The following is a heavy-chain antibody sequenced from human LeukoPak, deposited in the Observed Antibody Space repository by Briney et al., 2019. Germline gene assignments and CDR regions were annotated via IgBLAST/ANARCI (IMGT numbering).Heavy chain of an antibody. J-gene: IGHJ4*02. V-gene: IGHV4-59*01. CDR3: ARGRKYSYGYRVNELGSGYFDS. D-gene: IGHD5-18*01. CDR1: GGSISNKY. Sequence: PSETLSLTCTVSGGSISNKYWSWIRQPPGNGLEWIGYIYYSGSTNYNPSLKSPVTISVDTSKNQFSLKLSSVTAADTAVYYCARGRKYSYGYRVNELGSGYFDSWGQGTLVTVSS. CDR2: IYYSGST.